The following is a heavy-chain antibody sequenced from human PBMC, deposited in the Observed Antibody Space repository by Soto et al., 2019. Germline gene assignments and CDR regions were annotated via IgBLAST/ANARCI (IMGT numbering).Heavy chain of an antibody. CDR1: GYTFTGYY. CDR3: ARDSDILTDYSYYYYYGMDV. CDR2: INPNSGGT. V-gene: IGHV1-2*04. J-gene: IGHJ6*02. D-gene: IGHD3-9*01. Sequence: ASVKVSCKASGYTFTGYYMHWVRQAPGQGLEWMGWINPNSGGTNYAQKFQGWVTMTRDTSISTAYMELSRLRSDDTAVYYCARDSDILTDYSYYYYYGMDVWGQGTTVTVSS.